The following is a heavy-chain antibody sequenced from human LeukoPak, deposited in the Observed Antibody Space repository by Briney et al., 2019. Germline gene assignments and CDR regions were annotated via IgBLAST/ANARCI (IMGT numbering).Heavy chain of an antibody. CDR2: INPSGGST. CDR1: GYTFTSYY. V-gene: IGHV1-46*01. D-gene: IGHD1-7*01. J-gene: IGHJ4*02. Sequence: ASVKVSCKASGYTFTSYYMHWVRQAPGQGLEWMGIINPSGGSTSYAQKFQGRVTMTRDMSTSTVYMELSSLRSEDTAVYYCARTNNWNYVLDYWGQGTLVTVSS. CDR3: ARTNNWNYVLDY.